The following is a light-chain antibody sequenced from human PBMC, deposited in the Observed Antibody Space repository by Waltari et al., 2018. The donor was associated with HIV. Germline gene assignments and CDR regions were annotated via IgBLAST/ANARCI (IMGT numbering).Light chain of an antibody. V-gene: IGKV3-20*01. CDR2: GAS. CDR1: QSPSSGS. J-gene: IGKJ4*01. Sequence: EIVLTQSPGPLSLSPGERATLPCRPTQSPSSGSLAWYQQKPGQAPSLLVYGASSRATGIPDRFSGSGSGTDFTLTISRLEPEDVAVYYCQQFGSSPVTFGGGTKVEIK. CDR3: QQFGSSPVT.